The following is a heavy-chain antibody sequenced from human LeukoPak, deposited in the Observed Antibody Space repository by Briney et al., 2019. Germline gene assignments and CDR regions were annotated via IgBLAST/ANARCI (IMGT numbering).Heavy chain of an antibody. CDR3: TRERGPPSFHIKY. V-gene: IGHV3-48*03. J-gene: IGHJ4*02. CDR2: VSGSGSTK. CDR1: GFPLSTFE. Sequence: GGSLRLSCAASGFPLSTFEMTWVRQAPGKGLEWVSCVSGSGSTKAYADSVKGRFIISKDNAKKSLYLEMNNLRAEDTAIYFCTRERGPPSFHIKYWGQGILVTVSS. D-gene: IGHD2-21*01.